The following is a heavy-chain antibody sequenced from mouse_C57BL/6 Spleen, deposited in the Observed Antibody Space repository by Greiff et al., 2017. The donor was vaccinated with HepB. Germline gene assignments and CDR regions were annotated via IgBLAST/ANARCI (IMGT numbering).Heavy chain of an antibody. V-gene: IGHV1-52*01. D-gene: IGHD2-4*01. CDR2: IDPSDSET. J-gene: IGHJ4*01. CDR3: ARGDYDPYYAMDY. Sequence: VQLQQPGAELVRPGSSVKLSCKASGYTFTSYWMHWVKQRPIQGLEWIGNIDPSDSETHYNQKFKDKATLTVDKSSSTAYMQLSSLTSEDSAVFYCARGDYDPYYAMDYWGQGTSVTVSS. CDR1: GYTFTSYW.